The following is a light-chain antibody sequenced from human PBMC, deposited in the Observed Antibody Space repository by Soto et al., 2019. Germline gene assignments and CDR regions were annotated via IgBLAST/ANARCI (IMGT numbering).Light chain of an antibody. CDR3: SSYTSDSSYV. CDR1: SSDVGLYDY. CDR2: AVS. V-gene: IGLV2-14*01. Sequence: SALTQPASVSGSPGQSITISCTGTSSDVGLYDYVSWYQQHPGKAPQLMIYAVSNRPSGVSNRFSASKSGNTASLFISGLQAEDEADYHCSSYTSDSSYVFGSGTKVTVL. J-gene: IGLJ1*01.